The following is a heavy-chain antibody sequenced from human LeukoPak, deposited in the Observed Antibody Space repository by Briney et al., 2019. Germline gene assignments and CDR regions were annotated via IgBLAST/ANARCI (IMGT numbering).Heavy chain of an antibody. J-gene: IGHJ4*02. D-gene: IGHD5-24*01. CDR2: IVVGSGNT. CDR1: GFAFISSA. V-gene: IGHV1-58*02. CDR3: ATLTGGWLQLGY. Sequence: GASVKVSCKASGFAFISSAMQWVRQARGQRLEWIGWIVVGSGNTNYAQKFQERVTITRDMSTSTAYMELSSLRSEDTAVYYCATLTGGWLQLGYWGQGTLVTVSS.